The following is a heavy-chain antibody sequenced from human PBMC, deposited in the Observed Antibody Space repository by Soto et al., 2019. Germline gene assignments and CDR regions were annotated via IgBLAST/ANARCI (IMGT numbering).Heavy chain of an antibody. CDR3: AGISLRTSYYYYYMDV. CDR1: GGSLSSSSYY. J-gene: IGHJ6*03. D-gene: IGHD3-10*01. CDR2: IYYSGST. V-gene: IGHV4-39*01. Sequence: SETLSLTCTVSGGSLSSSSYYWGWIRQPPGKGLEWIGSIYYSGSTYYNPSLKSRVTISVDTSKNQFSLKLSSVTAADTAVYYCAGISLRTSYYYYYMDVWGKGTTVTVSS.